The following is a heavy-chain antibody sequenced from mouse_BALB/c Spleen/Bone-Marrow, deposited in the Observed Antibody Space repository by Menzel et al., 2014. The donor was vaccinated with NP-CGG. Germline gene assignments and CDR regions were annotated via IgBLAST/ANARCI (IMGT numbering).Heavy chain of an antibody. V-gene: IGHV1-7*01. CDR1: GYTFTDTW. Sequence: QVQLKHSGPELAKPGASVKMSCKASGYTFTDTWIHWIKQRPGQGLEWIGYINPSTGYAEYNQNFKDKATLTVDKSSSTAYMQLGSLTSEDSAVYYCARDYWGQGTTLTVSS. CDR3: ARDY. CDR2: INPSTGYA. J-gene: IGHJ2*01.